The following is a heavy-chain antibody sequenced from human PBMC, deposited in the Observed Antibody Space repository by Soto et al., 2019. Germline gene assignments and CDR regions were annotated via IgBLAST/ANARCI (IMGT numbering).Heavy chain of an antibody. V-gene: IGHV1-46*01. Sequence: GASVKVSCKASGYTFTSYYMHWVRQAPGQGLEWMGIINPSGGSTSYAQKFQGRVTMTRDTSTSTVYMELSSLRSEDTAVYYCARVVEVVPAAYGGGWFDPWGQGTLVTVSS. CDR3: ARVVEVVPAAYGGGWFDP. CDR2: INPSGGST. J-gene: IGHJ5*02. D-gene: IGHD2-2*01. CDR1: GYTFTSYY.